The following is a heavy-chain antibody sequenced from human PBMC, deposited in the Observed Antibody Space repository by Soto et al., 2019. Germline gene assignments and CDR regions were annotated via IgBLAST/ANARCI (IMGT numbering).Heavy chain of an antibody. CDR2: ISGSDGST. V-gene: IGHV3-23*01. J-gene: IGHJ4*02. D-gene: IGHD6-13*01. Sequence: SGGSLRLSCAASGFTFSSNAMSWVRQAPGKGLEWVSTISGSDGSTYYADSVKGRFTISRDNPKNTLYLQMNCLSPEDTAVYYCAKDGLRGIAAAVDHWGQGTLVTAPQ. CDR1: GFTFSSNA. CDR3: AKDGLRGIAAAVDH.